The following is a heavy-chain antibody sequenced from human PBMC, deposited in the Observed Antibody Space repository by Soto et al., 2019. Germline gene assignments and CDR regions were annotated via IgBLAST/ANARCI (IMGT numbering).Heavy chain of an antibody. CDR3: ARRPSNAATNWFDP. CDR1: GGSISSYY. Sequence: SETLSLTCTVPGGSISSYYWSWIRQPPGKGLEWIGYIYYSGSTNYNPSLKSRVTISVDTSKNQFSLKLSSVTAADTAVYYCARRPSNAATNWFDPWGQGTLVTVSS. V-gene: IGHV4-59*01. J-gene: IGHJ5*02. D-gene: IGHD6-25*01. CDR2: IYYSGST.